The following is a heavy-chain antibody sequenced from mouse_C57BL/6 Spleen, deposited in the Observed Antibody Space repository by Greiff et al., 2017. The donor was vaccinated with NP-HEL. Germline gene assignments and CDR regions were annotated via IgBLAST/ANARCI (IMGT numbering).Heavy chain of an antibody. CDR2: IYPGNSDT. V-gene: IGHV1-5*01. J-gene: IGHJ3*01. CDR3: TRENYYGSSYQAWYAY. D-gene: IGHD1-1*01. Sequence: EVQLVESGTVLARPGASVKMSCKTSGYTFTSYWMHWVKQRPGKGLEWIGAIYPGNSDTSYNQKFKGKAKLTAVTSASTAYMELSSLTNEDSAVYYCTRENYYGSSYQAWYAYWGQGTLVTVSA. CDR1: GYTFTSYW.